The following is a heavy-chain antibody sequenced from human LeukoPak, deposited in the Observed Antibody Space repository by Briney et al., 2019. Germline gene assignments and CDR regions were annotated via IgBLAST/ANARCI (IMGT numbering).Heavy chain of an antibody. V-gene: IGHV4-30-4*01. CDR2: IYYSGST. Sequence: SETLSLTCTVSGGSISSGDYYWSWIRQPPGTGLEWIGYIYYSGSTYYNPSLKSRVTISVDTSKNQFSLKLSSVTAADTAVYYCARGGTLWFGELFAGYGMDVWGKGTTVTVSS. J-gene: IGHJ6*04. CDR3: ARGGTLWFGELFAGYGMDV. CDR1: GGSISSGDYY. D-gene: IGHD3-10*01.